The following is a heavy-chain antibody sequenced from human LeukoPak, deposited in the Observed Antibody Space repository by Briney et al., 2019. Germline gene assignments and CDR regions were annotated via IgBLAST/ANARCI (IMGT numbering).Heavy chain of an antibody. Sequence: GESLKISCKGSGYSFTSYWIGWVRQMPGKGLEWMGIIYPGDSDTRYSPSFQGQVTISADKSISTAYLQWSGLKASDTAVYYCARVAETTHSPRFDYWGQGTLVTVSS. V-gene: IGHV5-51*01. CDR1: GYSFTSYW. J-gene: IGHJ4*02. CDR2: IYPGDSDT. D-gene: IGHD4-11*01. CDR3: ARVAETTHSPRFDY.